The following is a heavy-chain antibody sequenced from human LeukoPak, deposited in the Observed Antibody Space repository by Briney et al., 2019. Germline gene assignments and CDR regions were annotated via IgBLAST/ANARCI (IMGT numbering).Heavy chain of an antibody. CDR3: ARSTENPRHDFWSGYYTPYYYGMDV. V-gene: IGHV3-30*03. J-gene: IGHJ6*02. Sequence: PWRSLRLSCAASGFTFSSYGMHWVRQAPGKGLEWVAVISYDGSNKYYADSVKGRFTISRDNSKNTLYPQMNSLRAEDTAVYYCARSTENPRHDFWSGYYTPYYYGMDVWGQGTTVTVSS. CDR1: GFTFSSYG. D-gene: IGHD3-3*01. CDR2: ISYDGSNK.